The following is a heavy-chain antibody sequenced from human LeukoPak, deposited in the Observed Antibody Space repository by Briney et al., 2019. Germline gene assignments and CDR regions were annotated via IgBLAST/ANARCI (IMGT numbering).Heavy chain of an antibody. Sequence: GGSLRLSCTASGFTSSSYLMSWVRQAPGKGLEWVSTISGSGSRTYYADSVKGRFTISRDNSENTLYLQLNSLRAEDTALYYCAKTYADATFDYWGQGNLVTVSP. V-gene: IGHV3-23*01. CDR1: GFTSSSYL. D-gene: IGHD4-17*01. CDR2: ISGSGSRT. CDR3: AKTYADATFDY. J-gene: IGHJ4*02.